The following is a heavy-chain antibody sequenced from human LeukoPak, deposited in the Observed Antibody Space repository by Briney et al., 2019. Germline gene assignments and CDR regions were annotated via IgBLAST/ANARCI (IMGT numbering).Heavy chain of an antibody. Sequence: SVKVSCKASGGTFSSYAISWVRQAPGQGLEWMGGIIPIFGTANYAQKFQGRVTITADESTSTAYMELSSLRSEDTAVYYCAREGCSGGSCYTAWFDPWGQGTLVTVSS. V-gene: IGHV1-69*01. D-gene: IGHD2-15*01. CDR2: IIPIFGTA. CDR1: GGTFSSYA. CDR3: AREGCSGGSCYTAWFDP. J-gene: IGHJ5*02.